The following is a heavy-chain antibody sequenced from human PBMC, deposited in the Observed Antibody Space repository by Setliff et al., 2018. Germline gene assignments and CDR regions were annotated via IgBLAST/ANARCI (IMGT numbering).Heavy chain of an antibody. Sequence: ASVKVSCKVSGYTLTELSMHWVRQAPGKGLEWMGGFDPEDGETIYAQKFQGRVTMTEDTSTDTAYMELSSLRSEDTAVYYCATSVSWIQLVLYPQGHPELFDYWGQGTLVTVSS. D-gene: IGHD5-18*01. CDR2: FDPEDGET. J-gene: IGHJ4*02. V-gene: IGHV1-24*01. CDR1: GYTLTELS. CDR3: ATSVSWIQLVLYPQGHPELFDY.